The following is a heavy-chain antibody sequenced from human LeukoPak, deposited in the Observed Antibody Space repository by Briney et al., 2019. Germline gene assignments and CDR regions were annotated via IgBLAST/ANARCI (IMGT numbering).Heavy chain of an antibody. CDR3: VKGSLYRYALDP. CDR2: ISSGSHST. J-gene: IGHJ5*02. CDR1: GFTFSYYY. V-gene: IGHV3-11*03. D-gene: IGHD3-16*02. Sequence: PGGSLRLSCAASGFTFSYYYMTWLRQAPGKGLEGVSYISSGSHSTNYLDSVKGRFTISRDNAKNSLYLQMNSLRAEDTAVYYCVKGSLYRYALDPWGQGTLVTVSS.